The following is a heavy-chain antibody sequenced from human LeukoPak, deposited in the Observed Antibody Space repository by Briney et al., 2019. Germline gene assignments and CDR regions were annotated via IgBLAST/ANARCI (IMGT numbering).Heavy chain of an antibody. CDR1: GGSISSYY. V-gene: IGHV4-59*01. CDR2: IYYSGST. J-gene: IGHJ3*02. D-gene: IGHD1-26*01. Sequence: SETLSLTCTVSGGSISSYYWSWIRQPPGKGLEWIGYIYYSGSTNYNPSLKSRVTISVDTSKNQLSLKLSSVTAADTAVYYCARAHRPGYSWSYYGRNAFDIWGQGTMVTVSS. CDR3: ARAHRPGYSWSYYGRNAFDI.